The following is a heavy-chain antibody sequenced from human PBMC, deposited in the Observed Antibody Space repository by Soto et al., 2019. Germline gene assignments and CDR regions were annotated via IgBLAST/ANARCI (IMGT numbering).Heavy chain of an antibody. J-gene: IGHJ5*01. V-gene: IGHV1-8*01. CDR3: ASYISGPGFQS. CDR1: GDTFSNFD. Sequence: QVQLVQSGAEVKKPGASVKVSCKASGDTFSNFDINWVRQATGQGPDWMGWMRADTGDTGHAQKFQGRFSMTRDTCTSTLYMEPISLRVIDPAVYYCASYISGPGFQSWGHGNLVNVSS. D-gene: IGHD2-8*02. CDR2: MRADTGDT.